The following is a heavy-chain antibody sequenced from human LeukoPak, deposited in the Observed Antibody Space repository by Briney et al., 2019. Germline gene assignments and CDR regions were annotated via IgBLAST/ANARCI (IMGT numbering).Heavy chain of an antibody. CDR2: IRYDGSNK. Sequence: GGSLRLSCAASGFTFSSYGMHWVRQAPGKGLEWVAFIRYDGSNKYYADSEKGRFTISRDNSKNTLYLQMNSLRAEDTAVYYCAKDAKVGDYYDSSGYFHYWGQGTLVTVSS. CDR1: GFTFSSYG. V-gene: IGHV3-30*02. J-gene: IGHJ4*02. CDR3: AKDAKVGDYYDSSGYFHY. D-gene: IGHD3-22*01.